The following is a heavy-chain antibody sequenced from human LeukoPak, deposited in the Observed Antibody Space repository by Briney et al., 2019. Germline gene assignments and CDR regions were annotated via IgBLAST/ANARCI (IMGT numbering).Heavy chain of an antibody. Sequence: PSETLSLTCTVSGGSISTFYWSWIRQSPGKGLEWIGYISYSGITNYNPSLKSRVTTSVDTSKNQFSLKLSSVTAADTAVYYCARDTWGSYPDYWGQGTLVTVSS. D-gene: IGHD1-26*01. CDR1: GGSISTFY. V-gene: IGHV4-59*12. J-gene: IGHJ4*02. CDR3: ARDTWGSYPDY. CDR2: ISYSGIT.